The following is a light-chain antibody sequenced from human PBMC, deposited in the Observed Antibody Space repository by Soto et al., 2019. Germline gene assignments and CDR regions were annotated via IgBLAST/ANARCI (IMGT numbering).Light chain of an antibody. V-gene: IGKV3-15*01. CDR3: QQYHNWPPQYT. CDR1: QSVASN. J-gene: IGKJ2*01. Sequence: EIVMTQSPASLSVSPGDGATLSRWASQSVASNVAWYQQKPGQGPRLLIHGASTRAAGVPARFSGSGSGTDFTLTISSLQSEDFAVYYCQQYHNWPPQYTFGQGTELQIK. CDR2: GAS.